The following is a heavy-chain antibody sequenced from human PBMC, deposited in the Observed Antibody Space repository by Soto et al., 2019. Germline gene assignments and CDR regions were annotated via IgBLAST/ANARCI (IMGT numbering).Heavy chain of an antibody. Sequence: QLQLQESGPGLVKPSETLSLTCTVSGGSISSSTYYWGWIRQPPGKGLEWIGMIYYSGSAYYNPSPKSRVTISIDTSKNHFSLRLSSVTAADTAVYYCARHGVDYGDYASYYYYGMDVWGRGTTVTVSS. V-gene: IGHV4-39*01. J-gene: IGHJ6*02. D-gene: IGHD4-17*01. CDR2: IYYSGSA. CDR1: GGSISSSTYY. CDR3: ARHGVDYGDYASYYYYGMDV.